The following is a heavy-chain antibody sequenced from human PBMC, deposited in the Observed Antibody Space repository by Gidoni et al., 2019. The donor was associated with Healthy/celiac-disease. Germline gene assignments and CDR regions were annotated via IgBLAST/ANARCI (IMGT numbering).Heavy chain of an antibody. D-gene: IGHD2-15*01. J-gene: IGHJ6*02. Sequence: QVQLVQSGAEVKKPGASVKVSCKASGYTFTSYAMHWVRQAPGQRLEWMGWINAGNGNTKYSQKFQGRVTITRDTSASTAYMELSSLRSEDTAVYYCARGGGSWDYYYYYGMDVWGQGTTVTVSS. CDR3: ARGGGSWDYYYYYGMDV. CDR2: INAGNGNT. V-gene: IGHV1-3*01. CDR1: GYTFTSYA.